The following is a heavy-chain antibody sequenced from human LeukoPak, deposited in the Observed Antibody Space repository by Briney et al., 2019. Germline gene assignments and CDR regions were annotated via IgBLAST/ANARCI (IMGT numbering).Heavy chain of an antibody. V-gene: IGHV4-59*08. D-gene: IGHD6-13*01. CDR3: AGQGIAEAGEPDFDY. J-gene: IGHJ4*02. CDR1: GGSVSSYY. CDR2: IYYSGST. Sequence: SETLTLTCPVSGGSVSSYYWSWIRQAPGKGLEWVGDIYYSGSTNYAPSLKSRVTISVDTSKNQCSLKLSSVTVADTDGYFCAGQGIAEAGEPDFDYWGQGTLVTVSS.